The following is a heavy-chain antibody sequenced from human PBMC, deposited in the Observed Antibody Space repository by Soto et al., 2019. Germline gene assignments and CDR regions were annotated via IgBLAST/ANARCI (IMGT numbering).Heavy chain of an antibody. CDR2: INHSGST. V-gene: IGHV4-34*01. CDR1: GGSFSGYY. D-gene: IGHD1-26*01. Sequence: QVQLQQWGAGLLKPSETLSLTCAVYGGSFSGYYWSWIRQPPGKGLEWIGEINHSGSTNYNPSLKSRVTISVDTSKNQFSLKLSSVTAADTAVYYCASGAETTTFDYWCQGPLVTVSS. CDR3: ASGAETTTFDY. J-gene: IGHJ4*02.